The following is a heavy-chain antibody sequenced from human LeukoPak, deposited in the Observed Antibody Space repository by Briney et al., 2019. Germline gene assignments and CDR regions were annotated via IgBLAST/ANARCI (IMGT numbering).Heavy chain of an antibody. Sequence: SETLSLTCTVSGGSISSSSYYWGWIRQPPGKGLEWIGSIYYSGSTYYNPSLKSRVTISVDTSKNQFSLKLSSVTAADTAVYYCARGARAGYNLEPFDYWGQGTLVTVSS. D-gene: IGHD5-24*01. J-gene: IGHJ4*02. CDR2: IYYSGST. CDR3: ARGARAGYNLEPFDY. V-gene: IGHV4-39*07. CDR1: GGSISSSSYY.